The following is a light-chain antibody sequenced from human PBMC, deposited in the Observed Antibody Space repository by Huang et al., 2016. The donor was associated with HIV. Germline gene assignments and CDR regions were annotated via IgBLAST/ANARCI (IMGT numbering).Light chain of an antibody. CDR2: AAS. CDR3: QQALRFPLT. Sequence: DIQMTQSPSSVSASVGDRVTITCRASQTIDNWLAWYQQKPGKAPKLLIFAASSLQSGVPSRFRGSGSGTDFTLTISSLQPEDFATYFCQQALRFPLTFGQGTRLDIK. CDR1: QTIDNW. V-gene: IGKV1-12*01. J-gene: IGKJ5*01.